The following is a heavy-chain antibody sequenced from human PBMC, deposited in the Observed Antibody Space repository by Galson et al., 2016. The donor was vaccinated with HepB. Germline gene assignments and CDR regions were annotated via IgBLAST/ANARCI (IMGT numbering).Heavy chain of an antibody. CDR3: ARGGYFYDSSGAFDI. CDR1: GFTFSSYW. V-gene: IGHV3-74*01. Sequence: SLRLSCAASGFTFSSYWMHWVRQAPGKGLVWVSRLDSDGSATSYADSVTGRFTISRDNTKNTLYLQMNSLRAEDTAVYYCARGGYFYDSSGAFDIWGQGTMVTVSS. CDR2: LDSDGSAT. D-gene: IGHD3-22*01. J-gene: IGHJ3*02.